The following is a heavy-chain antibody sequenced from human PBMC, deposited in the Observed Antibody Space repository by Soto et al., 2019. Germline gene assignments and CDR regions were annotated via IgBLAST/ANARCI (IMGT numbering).Heavy chain of an antibody. CDR2: IDPSDSYT. CDR3: ARLQPAAGDNDLTFDY. CDR1: GYSFTSYW. Sequence: EVQLVQSGAEVKKPGESLRISCKGSGYSFTSYWISWVRQMPGKGLEWMGRIDPSDSYTNYSPSFQGHGTISADKSISTAYLQWSSLKASDTAMYYCARLQPAAGDNDLTFDYWGQGTLVTVSS. J-gene: IGHJ4*02. D-gene: IGHD6-13*01. V-gene: IGHV5-10-1*01.